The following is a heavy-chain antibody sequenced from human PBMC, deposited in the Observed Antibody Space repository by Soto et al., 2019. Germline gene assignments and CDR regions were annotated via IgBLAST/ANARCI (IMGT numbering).Heavy chain of an antibody. V-gene: IGHV3-30*18. Sequence: QVQLVESGGGVVQPGRSLRLSCAASGFTFSSYGMHWVRQAPGKGLEWVAVISYDGSNKYYADSVKGRFTISRDNSKNTLYLQMNSLRAEDTAMYYCAKSRSSSPYYYYYGMDVWGQGTTVTVSS. J-gene: IGHJ6*02. CDR3: AKSRSSSPYYYYYGMDV. CDR2: ISYDGSNK. D-gene: IGHD6-13*01. CDR1: GFTFSSYG.